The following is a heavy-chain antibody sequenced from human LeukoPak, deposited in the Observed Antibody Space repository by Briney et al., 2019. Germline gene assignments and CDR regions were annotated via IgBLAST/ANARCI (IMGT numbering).Heavy chain of an antibody. J-gene: IGHJ4*02. V-gene: IGHV5-51*01. Sequence: GESLKISCKGSGSSFTSYWIGWVRQMPGKGLEWMGIIYPGDSDTRYSPSFQGQVTISADKSISTAYLQWNSLKASDTAMYYCASNLNSGFSSSWYLGYWGQGTLVTVSS. CDR1: GSSFTSYW. CDR2: IYPGDSDT. D-gene: IGHD6-13*01. CDR3: ASNLNSGFSSSWYLGY.